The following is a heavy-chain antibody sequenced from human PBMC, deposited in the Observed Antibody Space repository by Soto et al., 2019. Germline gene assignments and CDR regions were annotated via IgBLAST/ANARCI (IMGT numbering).Heavy chain of an antibody. CDR2: IYPGDSDT. D-gene: IGHD3-10*01. J-gene: IGHJ6*02. V-gene: IGHV5-51*01. CDR3: ARLWLSNYYFYRMDV. CDR1: GYSFTSYW. Sequence: GESLKISCKGSGYSFTSYWIGWVRQMPGKGLEWMGIIYPGDSDTRYSPSFQGQVTISADKSISTAYLQWSSLKASDTAMYYCARLWLSNYYFYRMDVCGQVTTVTVPS.